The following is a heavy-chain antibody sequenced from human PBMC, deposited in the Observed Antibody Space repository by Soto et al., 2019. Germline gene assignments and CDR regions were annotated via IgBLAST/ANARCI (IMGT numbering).Heavy chain of an antibody. CDR3: ARGKQQLALFDY. CDR2: IYYSGST. CDR1: GGSISSGGYY. V-gene: IGHV4-31*03. J-gene: IGHJ4*02. D-gene: IGHD6-13*01. Sequence: SETLSLTCTVSGGSISSGGYYWSWIRQHPGKGLEWIGYIYYSGSTYYNPSLKSRVTISVDTSKNQFSLKLSSVTAADTAVYYCARGKQQLALFDYWGQGTLVTVPQ.